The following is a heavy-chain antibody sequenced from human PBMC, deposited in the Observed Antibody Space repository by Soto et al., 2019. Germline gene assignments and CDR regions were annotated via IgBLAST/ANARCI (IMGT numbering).Heavy chain of an antibody. CDR1: VFSFIDSW. J-gene: IGHJ6*02. V-gene: IGHV3-7*01. CDR2: IKEDGSEK. Sequence: GGSLRLSCASSVFSFIDSWMDWVRQAPGKGPEWVANIKEDGSEKNYVDSVKGRFTISRDNAKNSLYLQMNSLRAEDTAVYYCASLGRHGWGQGTTVTVSS. CDR3: ASLGRHG. D-gene: IGHD3-16*01.